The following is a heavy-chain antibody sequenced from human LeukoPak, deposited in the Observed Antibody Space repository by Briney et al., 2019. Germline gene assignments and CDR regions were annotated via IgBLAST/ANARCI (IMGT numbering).Heavy chain of an antibody. J-gene: IGHJ4*02. CDR1: GGSISSSSYY. V-gene: IGHV4-39*01. D-gene: IGHD6-19*01. CDR2: IYYSGST. Sequence: PSETLSLTCTVSGGSISSSSYYWGWIRQPPGKGLEWIGSIYYSGSTYYSPSLKSRVTISVDTSKNQFSLKLSSVTAADTAVYYCARRVAVVDYWGQGTLVTVSS. CDR3: ARRVAVVDY.